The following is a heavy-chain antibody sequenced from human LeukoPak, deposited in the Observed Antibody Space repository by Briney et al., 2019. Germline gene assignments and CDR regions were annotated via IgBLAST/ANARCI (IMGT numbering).Heavy chain of an antibody. Sequence: PSETLSLTCTVSGGSITIYYWSWIRQPAGKGLEWIGRIYTSGSTNNNPSLKSRVTMSVDTSKNQFALKLSSVTDADTDVYYCAREGEFYVTTVYHGFDIWGQGTMVTVSS. V-gene: IGHV4-4*07. CDR3: AREGEFYVTTVYHGFDI. D-gene: IGHD2/OR15-2a*01. CDR2: IYTSGST. CDR1: GGSITIYY. J-gene: IGHJ3*02.